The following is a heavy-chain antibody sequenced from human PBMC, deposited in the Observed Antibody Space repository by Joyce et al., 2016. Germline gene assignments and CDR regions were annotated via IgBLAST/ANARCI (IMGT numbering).Heavy chain of an antibody. CDR2: SNRDGNST. CDR3: ARLRRWSGPSDC. V-gene: IGHV3-74*03. Sequence: EVQLVESGGGLVQPGGSLRLSCAASGFTFSSYWLYWVRKAPGKGLVWVSRSNRDGNSTTYADSVKGRFTISRDNAKNTLYLQINSLRAEDTAVYYCARLRRWSGPSDCWGQGTLVTVSS. J-gene: IGHJ4*02. CDR1: GFTFSSYW. D-gene: IGHD4-23*01.